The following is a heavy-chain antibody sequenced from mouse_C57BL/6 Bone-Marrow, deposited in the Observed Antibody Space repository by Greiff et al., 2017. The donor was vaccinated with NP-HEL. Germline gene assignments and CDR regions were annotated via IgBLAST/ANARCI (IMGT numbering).Heavy chain of an antibody. CDR2: ISYDGSN. J-gene: IGHJ3*01. Sequence: EVQLVESGPGLVKPSQSLSLTCSVTGYSITSGYYWNWIRQFPGNKLEWIGYISYDGSNNYNPSLKNRIPITRDTSKNQFFLKLNSVTTEDTATYYCARGGFPFAYWGQGTLVTVSA. CDR1: GYSITSGYY. V-gene: IGHV3-6*01. CDR3: ARGGFPFAY.